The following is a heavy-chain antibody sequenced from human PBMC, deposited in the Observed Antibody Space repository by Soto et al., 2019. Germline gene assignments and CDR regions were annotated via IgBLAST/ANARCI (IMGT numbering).Heavy chain of an antibody. CDR2: IKQDGSEK. D-gene: IGHD2-2*01. V-gene: IGHV3-7*01. J-gene: IGHJ6*03. Sequence: EVQLVESGGGLVQPGGSLRLSCAASGFTFSSYWMSWVRQAPGKGLEWVANIKQDGSEKYYVDSVKGPFTISGDKAKNSLYLQMNSLRAEDTAVYYCAREGAVVVPAAMYYYYYYYMDVWGKGTTVTVSS. CDR1: GFTFSSYW. CDR3: AREGAVVVPAAMYYYYYYYMDV.